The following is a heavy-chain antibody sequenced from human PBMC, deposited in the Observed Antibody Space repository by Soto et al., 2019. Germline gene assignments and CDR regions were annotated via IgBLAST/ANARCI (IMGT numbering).Heavy chain of an antibody. Sequence: PSETLSLTCAVYGGSFSGYYWSWIRQPPGKGLEWIGEINHSGSTNYNPSLKSRVTISVDTSKNQFSLKLSSVTAADTAVYYCARGGRVYYYYGMDVWGQGTTVTVSS. CDR3: ARGGRVYYYYGMDV. J-gene: IGHJ6*02. CDR2: INHSGST. CDR1: GGSFSGYY. V-gene: IGHV4-34*01.